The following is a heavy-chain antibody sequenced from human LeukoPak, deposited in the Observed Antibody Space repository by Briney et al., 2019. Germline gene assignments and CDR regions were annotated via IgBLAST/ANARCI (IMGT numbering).Heavy chain of an antibody. Sequence: GESLKISCKGSGYSFTSYWISWVRQMPGKGLEWMGRIDPSDSYTNYSPSFQGHVTISADKSISTAYLQWSSLKASDTAMYYCARQIWLGELLPYYYYGMDVWGKGTTVTVSS. J-gene: IGHJ6*04. CDR3: ARQIWLGELLPYYYYGMDV. CDR2: IDPSDSYT. V-gene: IGHV5-10-1*01. CDR1: GYSFTSYW. D-gene: IGHD3-10*01.